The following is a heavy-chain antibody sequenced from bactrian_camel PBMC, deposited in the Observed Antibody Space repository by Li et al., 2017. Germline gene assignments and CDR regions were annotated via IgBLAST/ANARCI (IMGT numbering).Heavy chain of an antibody. D-gene: IGHD6*01. V-gene: IGHV3S40*01. J-gene: IGHJ7*01. CDR1: GYTITRHC. CDR2: VNTGGTGP. Sequence: DVQLVESGGGSVQAGGSLRLSCKASGYTITRHCMGWFRQAPGKAREGDASVNTGGTGPYYADSVKGRFTISQDKAKNTVYLEMNSLKPEDTAMYYCGATRYGGSCEFHRLRGPYYGMDYWGKGTQVTVS.